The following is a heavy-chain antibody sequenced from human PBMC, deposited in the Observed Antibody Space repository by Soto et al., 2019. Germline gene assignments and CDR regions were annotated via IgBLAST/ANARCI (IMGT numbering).Heavy chain of an antibody. Sequence: QVQLVQSGAEVKKPGSSVKVSCKASGGTFSSYAISWVRQAPGQGLEWMGGIIPIFGTANYAQKFQGRVTITADKSTRTAYMELSSLRSEETAVYYCARASGCSGGSCYGGYYYGMDVWGQGTTVTVSS. J-gene: IGHJ6*02. CDR1: GGTFSSYA. V-gene: IGHV1-69*06. D-gene: IGHD2-15*01. CDR3: ARASGCSGGSCYGGYYYGMDV. CDR2: IIPIFGTA.